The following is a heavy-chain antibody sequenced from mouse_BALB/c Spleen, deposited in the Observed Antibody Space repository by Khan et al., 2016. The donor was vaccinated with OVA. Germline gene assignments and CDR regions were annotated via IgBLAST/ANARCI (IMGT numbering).Heavy chain of an antibody. Sequence: VQLKQSGPELMKPGASVKISCKASGYSFTSYYIHWVKQSHGKTLEWIGYIDPFNGGSTYNQKFKVKATLTVDKSSRTAYMHLSSQTSEDSASYYCARHGSNSWFAYWGPGTLVTVSA. CDR3: ARHGSNSWFAY. CDR2: IDPFNGGS. J-gene: IGHJ3*01. CDR1: GYSFTSYY. D-gene: IGHD1-1*01. V-gene: IGHV1-31*01.